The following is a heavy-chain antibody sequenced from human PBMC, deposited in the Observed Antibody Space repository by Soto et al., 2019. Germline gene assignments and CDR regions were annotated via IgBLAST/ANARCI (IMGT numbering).Heavy chain of an antibody. CDR3: ARLAEYCNGIKCYSNFDF. CDR2: MNPSSGET. V-gene: IGHV1-8*01. CDR1: GYDFTNFD. Sequence: ASVKVSCKTSGYDFTNFDINWVRQAPGRGLVWMGWMNPSSGETGSAQNFQGRVTMTRDISTRTFFMQLTSLRSEDTAIYYCARLAEYCNGIKCYSNFDFWGRGTQVTVSS. D-gene: IGHD2-15*01. J-gene: IGHJ4*01.